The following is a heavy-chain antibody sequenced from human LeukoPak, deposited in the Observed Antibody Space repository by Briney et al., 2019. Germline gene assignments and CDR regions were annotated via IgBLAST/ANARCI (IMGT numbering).Heavy chain of an antibody. CDR3: ARYKTAGDYFGY. V-gene: IGHV3-53*01. D-gene: IGHD2-21*02. CDR2: IYSGGSR. J-gene: IGHJ4*02. CDR1: GFTVSSNY. Sequence: GGSLRLSCAASGFTVSSNYMSWVRQAPGKGLEWVSIIYSGGSRYYADSVKGRFTISRDNSKNTLYLQMNTPRAEDTAVYYCARYKTAGDYFGYWGQGTLVTVSS.